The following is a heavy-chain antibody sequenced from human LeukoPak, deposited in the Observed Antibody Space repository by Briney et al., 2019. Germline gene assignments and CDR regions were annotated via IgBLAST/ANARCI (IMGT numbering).Heavy chain of an antibody. CDR1: GYTFTSYG. CDR3: ARGGDMRVVGAFDI. V-gene: IGHV1-18*01. Sequence: ASVKVSFKASGYTFTSYGINWVRQAPGQGLEWMGWISAYNGNTNYAQKLQGRVTMTRDTSTSTVYMELRSLRSDDTALYYCARGGDMRVVGAFDIWGQGKMVTVSS. CDR2: ISAYNGNT. D-gene: IGHD3-22*01. J-gene: IGHJ3*02.